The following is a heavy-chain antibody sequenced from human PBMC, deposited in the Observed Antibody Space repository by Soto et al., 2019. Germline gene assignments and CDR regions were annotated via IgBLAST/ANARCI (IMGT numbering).Heavy chain of an antibody. CDR2: IIPILGIA. J-gene: IGHJ3*02. CDR1: GGTFSSYT. CDR3: ARSVHIVVVPAAENDAFDI. Sequence: SLNGSWKASGGTFSSYTISWVRQAPGQGLEWMGRIIPILGIANYAQKFQGRVTITADKSTSTAYMELSSLRSEDTAVYYCARSVHIVVVPAAENDAFDIWGQGTMVTVS. D-gene: IGHD2-2*01. V-gene: IGHV1-69*02.